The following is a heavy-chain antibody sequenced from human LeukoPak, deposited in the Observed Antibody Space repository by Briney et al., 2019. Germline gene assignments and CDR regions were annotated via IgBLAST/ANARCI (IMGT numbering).Heavy chain of an antibody. CDR1: GFTFRNYG. D-gene: IGHD6-13*01. Sequence: GGSLRLSCAASGFTFRNYGMHSLRQAPGKGLEWVAVISEDGGDIHYADSVRGRFTISRDNSNNTLHLQMNSLRAEDTAIYYCAKDRETTASGTFDSWGQGTLVTVSS. CDR3: AKDRETTASGTFDS. CDR2: ISEDGGDI. J-gene: IGHJ4*02. V-gene: IGHV3-30*18.